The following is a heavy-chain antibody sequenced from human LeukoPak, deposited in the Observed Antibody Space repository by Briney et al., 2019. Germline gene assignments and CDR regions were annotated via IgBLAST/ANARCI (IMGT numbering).Heavy chain of an antibody. V-gene: IGHV4-39*01. J-gene: IGHJ4*02. Sequence: PSETLSLTCTVSGGSISSSSYCWGWVRQPPGKGLEWIGSIYYSGSTYYNPSLKSRVTISVDTSKNQFSLKLSSVTAADTAVYYCARLGDYFGSTGQIDYWGQGTLVTVSS. CDR1: GGSISSSSYC. CDR3: ARLGDYFGSTGQIDY. D-gene: IGHD4-17*01. CDR2: IYYSGST.